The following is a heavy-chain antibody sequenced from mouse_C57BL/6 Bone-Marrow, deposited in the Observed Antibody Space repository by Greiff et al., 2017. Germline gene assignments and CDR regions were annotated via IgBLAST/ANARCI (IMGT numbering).Heavy chain of an antibody. D-gene: IGHD1-1*01. J-gene: IGHJ1*03. V-gene: IGHV5-4*01. Sequence: EVKLVESGGGLVKPGGSLKLSCAASGFTFSSYAMSWVRQTPEKRLEWVATISDGGSYTYYPDNVKGRFTISRDNAKNNLYLQMSHLKSEDKAMYYCAREVIYYYGSYYWYFDVWGTGTTVTVSS. CDR1: GFTFSSYA. CDR3: AREVIYYYGSYYWYFDV. CDR2: ISDGGSYT.